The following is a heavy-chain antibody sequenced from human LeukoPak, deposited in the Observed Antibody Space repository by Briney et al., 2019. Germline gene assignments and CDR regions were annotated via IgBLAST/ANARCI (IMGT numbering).Heavy chain of an antibody. D-gene: IGHD4-23*01. CDR1: GYTFTSYY. V-gene: IGHV1-46*01. J-gene: IGHJ6*02. Sequence: ASVKVSCKASGYTFTSYYMHWVRQAPGQGLEWMGIINPSGGSTSYAQKFQGRVTMTRDTSTSTVYMELSSLRSEDTAVYYCAREFYGCNSFHYGMDVWGQGTTVTVSS. CDR2: INPSGGST. CDR3: AREFYGCNSFHYGMDV.